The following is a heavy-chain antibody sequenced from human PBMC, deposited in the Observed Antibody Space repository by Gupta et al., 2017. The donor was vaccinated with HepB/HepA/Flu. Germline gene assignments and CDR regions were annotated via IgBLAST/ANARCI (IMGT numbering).Heavy chain of an antibody. CDR1: GGSINNTNW. CDR2: ISHREST. CDR3: ARGSVRSMATLDY. V-gene: IGHV4-4*02. Sequence: QVQLQESGPGLVKPSGTLSLACAVSGGSINNTNWWNWVRQPPGKGLEWIGEISHRESTNYSPSLKGRVTISLDKPNSLFSLKLTSVTAEDTAVYYCARGSVRSMATLDYWGQGIRVTVSS. J-gene: IGHJ4*02. D-gene: IGHD6-6*01.